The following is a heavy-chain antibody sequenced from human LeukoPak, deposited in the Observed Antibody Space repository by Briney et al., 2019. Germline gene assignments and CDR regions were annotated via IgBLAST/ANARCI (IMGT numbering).Heavy chain of an antibody. J-gene: IGHJ4*02. CDR1: GFTFSDYY. CDR2: ISRNSYT. D-gene: IGHD6-13*01. V-gene: IGHV3-11*06. CDR3: ARMGIAAVGAYYFDY. Sequence: GGSLRLSCAASGFTFSDYYMSWIRQAPGKGLEWVSYISRNSYTNYADSVKGRFTISRDNAKDSLYLQMASLRAEDTAVYYCARMGIAAVGAYYFDYWGQGTLVAVSS.